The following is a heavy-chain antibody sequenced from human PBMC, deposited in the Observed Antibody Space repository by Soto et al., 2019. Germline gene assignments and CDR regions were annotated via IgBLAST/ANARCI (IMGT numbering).Heavy chain of an antibody. CDR3: ARVSGGITMVRGMYYYYYGMDV. V-gene: IGHV4-59*01. D-gene: IGHD3-10*01. J-gene: IGHJ6*02. CDR2: IYYSGST. Sequence: SETLSLTCTVSGGSISSYYWSWIRQPPGKGLEWIGYIYYSGSTNYNPSLKSRVTISVDTSKNQFSLKLSSVTAADTAVYYCARVSGGITMVRGMYYYYYGMDVWGQGTTVTVS. CDR1: GGSISSYY.